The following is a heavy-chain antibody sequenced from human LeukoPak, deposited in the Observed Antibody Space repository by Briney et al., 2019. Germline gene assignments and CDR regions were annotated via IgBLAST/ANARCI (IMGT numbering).Heavy chain of an antibody. J-gene: IGHJ5*02. CDR3: ARQAAGSWYNWFDP. CDR1: GGSISSSSYY. Sequence: SETLSLTCTVSGGSISSSSYYWGWIRQPPGKGLEWIGEINHSGSTNYNPSLKSRVTISVDTSKNQFSLKLSSVTAADTAVYYCARQAAGSWYNWFDPWGQGTLVTVSS. D-gene: IGHD6-13*01. V-gene: IGHV4-39*01. CDR2: INHSGST.